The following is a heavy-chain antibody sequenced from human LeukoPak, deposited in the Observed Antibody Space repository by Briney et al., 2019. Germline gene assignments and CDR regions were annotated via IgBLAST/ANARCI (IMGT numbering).Heavy chain of an antibody. CDR1: GGSISSYY. Sequence: PWETLSLTCTVSGGSISSYYWSWIGQPAGKGLEWIGRIYTSGSTNYNLSLKSRVTMSVDTSKNQFSLKLSSVTAADTAVDYCARGPLYSNYVDYWGQGTLVTVSS. V-gene: IGHV4-4*07. J-gene: IGHJ4*02. CDR3: ARGPLYSNYVDY. D-gene: IGHD4-11*01. CDR2: IYTSGST.